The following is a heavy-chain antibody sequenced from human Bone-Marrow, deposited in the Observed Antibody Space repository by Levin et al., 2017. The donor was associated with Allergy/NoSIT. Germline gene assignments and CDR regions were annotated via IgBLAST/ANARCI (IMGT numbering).Heavy chain of an antibody. J-gene: IGHJ4*02. CDR3: ARDRNKMYYYESSGYFDY. CDR2: ISSSGSTI. D-gene: IGHD3-22*01. V-gene: IGHV3-11*01. CDR1: GFTFSDYY. Sequence: GGSLRLSCAASGFTFSDYYMSWIRQAPGKGLEWVSYISSSGSTIYYADSVKGRFTISRDNAKNSPYLQMNSLRAEDTAVYYCARDRNKMYYYESSGYFDYWGQGTLVTVSS.